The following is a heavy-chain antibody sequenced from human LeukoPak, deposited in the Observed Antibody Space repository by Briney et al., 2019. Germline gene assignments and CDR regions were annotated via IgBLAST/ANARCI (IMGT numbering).Heavy chain of an antibody. CDR1: GFTFSSYS. D-gene: IGHD3-22*01. Sequence: GGSLRLSCAASGFTFSSYSMSWVRQAPGKGLEWVSSIGCSSSNGYIYYADSVRGRFTIYRDNAKDSLYLQMNSLRAEDTAVYYCASDPYYYDSSRVYWGLGTLVTVSS. V-gene: IGHV3-21*01. J-gene: IGHJ4*02. CDR2: IGCSSSNGYI. CDR3: ASDPYYYDSSRVY.